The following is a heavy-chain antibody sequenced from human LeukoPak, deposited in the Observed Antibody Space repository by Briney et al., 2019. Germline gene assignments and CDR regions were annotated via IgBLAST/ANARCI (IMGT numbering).Heavy chain of an antibody. CDR3: ARDQPRGYSYGFYYYYYMDV. V-gene: IGHV4-4*07. CDR2: IYTSGST. J-gene: IGHJ6*03. Sequence: PSETLSLTCAVYGGSISGYYWSWIRQPAGKGLEWIGRIYTSGSTNYNPSLKSRVTISVDTSKNQFSLKLSSVTAADTAVYYCARDQPRGYSYGFYYYYYMDVWGKGTTVTVSS. D-gene: IGHD5-18*01. CDR1: GGSISGYY.